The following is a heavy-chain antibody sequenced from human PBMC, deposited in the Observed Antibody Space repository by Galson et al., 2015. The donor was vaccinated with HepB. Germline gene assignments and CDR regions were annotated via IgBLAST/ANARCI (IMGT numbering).Heavy chain of an antibody. Sequence: SLRLSCAASGFTFSDYYMSWIRQAPGKGLEWVSYISSSGSTIYYADSVKGRFTISRDNAKNSLYLQMNSLRAEDTAVYYCARDERYYDFWSGYYASYYYYMDVWGKGTTVTVSS. CDR3: ARDERYYDFWSGYYASYYYYMDV. V-gene: IGHV3-11*01. D-gene: IGHD3-3*01. J-gene: IGHJ6*03. CDR2: ISSSGSTI. CDR1: GFTFSDYY.